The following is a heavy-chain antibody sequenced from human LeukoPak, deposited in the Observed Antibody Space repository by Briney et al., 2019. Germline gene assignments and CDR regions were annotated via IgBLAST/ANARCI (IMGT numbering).Heavy chain of an antibody. CDR1: GGSISSDY. V-gene: IGHV4-59*01. CDR2: IYYSGST. CDR3: VRRRDYYDSRGYYAFDI. Sequence: SETLSLTCNVSGGSISSDYWTWIRQPPGKGLVWIGNIYYSGSTNYNPSLKSRVTISVDTSKNQFSLKLNSVTAADTAVYYCVRRRDYYDSRGYYAFDIWGHGTMVTVSS. J-gene: IGHJ3*02. D-gene: IGHD3-22*01.